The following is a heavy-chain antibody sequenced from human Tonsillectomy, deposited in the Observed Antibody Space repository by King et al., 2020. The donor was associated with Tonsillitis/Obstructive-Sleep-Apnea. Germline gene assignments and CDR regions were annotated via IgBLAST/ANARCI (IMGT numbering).Heavy chain of an antibody. CDR2: ITPDNGYT. CDR3: ARGGTYGRRSAWDAPDH. Sequence: VQLVESGAEVKKPGASVKVSCKASGYTFVSYGINWVRQAPGQGLEWMGCITPDNGYTNYAQKLQGRVTMTTDTSVRTAYMELRSLRSDDTAVYYCARGGTYGRRSAWDAPDHWGQGTLVTVSS. V-gene: IGHV1-18*01. J-gene: IGHJ4*02. CDR1: GYTFVSYG. D-gene: IGHD4-17*01.